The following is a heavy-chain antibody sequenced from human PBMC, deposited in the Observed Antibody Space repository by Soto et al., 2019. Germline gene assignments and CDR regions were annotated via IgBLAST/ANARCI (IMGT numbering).Heavy chain of an antibody. CDR2: ISSSSSST. V-gene: IGHV3-21*04. J-gene: IGHJ4*02. D-gene: IGHD2-2*01. CDR3: ARIGELGYCTATSCYLAC. CDR1: ELTCSSYS. Sequence: LRDSYGAAELTCSSYSVSRIRKTPGKGLEWVSSISSSSSSTYYADSVKGRFTISRDNAKNSLYLQMNSLRAGDTAVYYCARIGELGYCTATSCYLACWGQGTLVTVYS.